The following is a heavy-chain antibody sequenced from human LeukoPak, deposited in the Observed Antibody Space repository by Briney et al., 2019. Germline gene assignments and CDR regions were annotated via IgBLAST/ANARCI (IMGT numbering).Heavy chain of an antibody. CDR2: IYISGST. CDR1: GGSISSYF. J-gene: IGHJ4*02. D-gene: IGHD3-10*01. Sequence: SETLSLTCTVSGGSISSYFWSWIRQSAGKGLEWIGRIYISGSTNYNPSLKSRVTISIDTSKNQFSLKLSSVTAADTAVYYCARRMDGSGSYPFEYWGQGTLVTVSS. V-gene: IGHV4-4*07. CDR3: ARRMDGSGSYPFEY.